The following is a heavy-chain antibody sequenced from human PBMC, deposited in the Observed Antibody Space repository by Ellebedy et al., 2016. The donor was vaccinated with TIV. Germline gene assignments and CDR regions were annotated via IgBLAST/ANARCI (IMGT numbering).Heavy chain of an antibody. CDR1: GFTFSSYW. Sequence: GESLKISCAASGFTFSSYWMHWVRQAPGKGLVWVSRINSDGSSTSYADSVKGRFTISRDNAKNTLYLQMNSLRAEDTAVYYCAKDQGPPHTGVFDYWGQGTLVTVSS. CDR2: INSDGSST. V-gene: IGHV3-74*01. D-gene: IGHD4-23*01. J-gene: IGHJ4*02. CDR3: AKDQGPPHTGVFDY.